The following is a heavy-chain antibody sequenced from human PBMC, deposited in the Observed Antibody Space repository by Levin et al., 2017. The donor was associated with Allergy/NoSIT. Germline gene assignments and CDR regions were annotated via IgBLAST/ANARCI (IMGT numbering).Heavy chain of an antibody. J-gene: IGHJ4*02. CDR1: GFTFSSYW. Sequence: GGSLILSCAASGFTFSSYWMHWVRQAPGKGLVWVSRINSDGYSVTYADSVKGRFTISRDNTKNTLYLQMNNLRAEDTAVYYCARHGGDFYDYWGQGTLVTVSP. CDR3: ARHGGDFYDY. CDR2: INSDGYSV. V-gene: IGHV3-74*01. D-gene: IGHD4-17*01.